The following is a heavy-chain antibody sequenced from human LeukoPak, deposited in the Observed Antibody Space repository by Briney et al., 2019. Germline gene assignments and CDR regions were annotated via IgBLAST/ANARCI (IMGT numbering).Heavy chain of an antibody. D-gene: IGHD4-23*01. Sequence: GGSLTLSCAVSGFTFSSYAMSWVRQPPRKGQERVSVISVCGGGTTYADSAQDRFTIIRENSKKKLFPQMNSLRTEDTAGCYWGKLVLDGGNVDYWGQGTLVTVSS. J-gene: IGHJ4*02. CDR1: GFTFSSYA. V-gene: IGHV3-23*01. CDR2: ISVCGGGT. CDR3: GKLVLDGGNVDY.